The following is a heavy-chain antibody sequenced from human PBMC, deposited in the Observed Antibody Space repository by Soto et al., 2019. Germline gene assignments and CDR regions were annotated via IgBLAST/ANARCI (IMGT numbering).Heavy chain of an antibody. Sequence: GGSLRLSCAASGFTFDDYTMHWIRQAPGKGLEWVSGISWNSGSIGYADSVKGRFTISRDNAKNSLYLQMNSLRAEDTALYYCAKDRRHDESYYYYYMDVWGKGTTVTVS. D-gene: IGHD3-16*01. CDR3: AKDRRHDESYYYYYMDV. J-gene: IGHJ6*03. CDR2: ISWNSGSI. V-gene: IGHV3-9*01. CDR1: GFTFDDYT.